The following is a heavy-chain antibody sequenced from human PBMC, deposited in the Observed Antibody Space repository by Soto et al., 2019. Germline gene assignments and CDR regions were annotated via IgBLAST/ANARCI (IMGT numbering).Heavy chain of an antibody. CDR2: ISGSGLTT. D-gene: IGHD2-8*02. Sequence: EVQLLDSGGGLVQPGGSLRLSCAASGFTCTNYAMSWVRQAPGKGLEQVSAISGSGLTTYYGNSVKGRFTISRDNSKSTLYLQMNSLRVEDTATYFCEKDFFGDCTGGSCYSGGSDYWGQGTLVTVSS. J-gene: IGHJ4*02. CDR1: GFTCTNYA. V-gene: IGHV3-23*01. CDR3: EKDFFGDCTGGSCYSGGSDY.